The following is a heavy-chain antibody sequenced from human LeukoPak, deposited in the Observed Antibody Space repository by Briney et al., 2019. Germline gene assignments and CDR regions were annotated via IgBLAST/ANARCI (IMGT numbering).Heavy chain of an antibody. CDR2: IKSKTDGGTT. Sequence: GGSLRLSCAASGFTFSSYSMNWVRQAPGKGLEWVGRIKSKTDGGTTDYAAPVKGRFTISRDDSKNTLYLQMNSLKTEDTAVYYCTTDLYYDILTGYSPSYGMDVWGQGTTVTVSS. V-gene: IGHV3-15*01. D-gene: IGHD3-9*01. CDR1: GFTFSSYS. J-gene: IGHJ6*02. CDR3: TTDLYYDILTGYSPSYGMDV.